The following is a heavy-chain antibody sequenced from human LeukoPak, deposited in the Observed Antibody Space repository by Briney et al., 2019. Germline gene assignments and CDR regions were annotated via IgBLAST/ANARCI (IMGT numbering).Heavy chain of an antibody. Sequence: GSLRLSCAASGFTFSSYSMNWVRRAPGKGLEWVSPISSSSSYIYYADSVKGRFTISRDNAKNSLYLQMNNLRVEDTAVYYCAREEVKSFDNWGRGTLVTVSS. CDR3: AREEVKSFDN. CDR2: ISSSSSYI. V-gene: IGHV3-21*04. J-gene: IGHJ4*02. CDR1: GFTFSSYS.